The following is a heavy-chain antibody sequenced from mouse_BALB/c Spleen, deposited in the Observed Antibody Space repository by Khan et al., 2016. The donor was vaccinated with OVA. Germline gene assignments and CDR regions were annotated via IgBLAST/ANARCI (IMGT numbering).Heavy chain of an antibody. CDR3: TRSGYGCYAY. CDR2: INPNNGGT. CDR1: GYTFTSYY. V-gene: IGHV1S81*02. D-gene: IGHD2-2*01. J-gene: IGHJ3*01. Sequence: QVQLQQSGAELVKPGASVKLSCKASGYTFTSYYMYWVKQRPGQGLEWIGEINPNNGGTNFNEKFKSKATLTVDKSSSTAYMQLTKLTAEDSAVYYCTRSGYGCYAYWGQGTLDTVSA.